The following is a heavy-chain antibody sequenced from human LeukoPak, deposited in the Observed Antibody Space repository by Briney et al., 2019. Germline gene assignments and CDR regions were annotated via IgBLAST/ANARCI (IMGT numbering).Heavy chain of an antibody. CDR3: ARDRAALEDCVEFDP. CDR2: IRECGDA. V-gene: IGHV3-66*03. D-gene: IGHD2-21*02. CDR1: GLRHRDHY. Sequence: GGPLTLSCAVSGLRHRDHYMRGVPHATGRALEWVGLIRECGDAFHADFVRGRFGISRDESANTMYLQMNSLRVEATAVYFCARDRAALEDCVEFDPWGQGTPVIVSS. J-gene: IGHJ5*02.